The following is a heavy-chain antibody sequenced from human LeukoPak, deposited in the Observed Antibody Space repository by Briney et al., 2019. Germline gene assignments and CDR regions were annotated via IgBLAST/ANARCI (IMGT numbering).Heavy chain of an antibody. CDR3: ARVVVRDANNYKDY. CDR2: INPNSGGT. V-gene: IGHV1-2*02. CDR1: GYTFIGYY. J-gene: IGHJ4*02. Sequence: ASVNVSCKASGYTFIGYYMHWVRQAPGQGLEWMGWINPNSGGTNYAQKFQGRVTMTRDTSISTAYLDLSRLRSDDTAVYYCARVVVRDANNYKDYWGQGTLVTVSS. D-gene: IGHD5-24*01.